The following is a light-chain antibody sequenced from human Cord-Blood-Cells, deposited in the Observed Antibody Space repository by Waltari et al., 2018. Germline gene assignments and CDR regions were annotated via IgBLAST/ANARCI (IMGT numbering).Light chain of an antibody. V-gene: IGKV1-12*01. CDR2: AAS. Sequence: DTQMTQSPSSVSAAVGDSVNLTCRASQGIGSWLAWYQQKPGKAPKLLIYAASRWQSGVPSRFSGSGSGTDFTLTISCLQPGDSATYYGQQANSFPPTSDGGPKVEIK. CDR3: QQANSFPPT. J-gene: IGKJ4*02. CDR1: QGIGSW.